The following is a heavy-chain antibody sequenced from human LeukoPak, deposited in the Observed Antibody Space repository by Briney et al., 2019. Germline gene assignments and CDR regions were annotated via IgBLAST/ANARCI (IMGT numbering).Heavy chain of an antibody. V-gene: IGHV3-9*01. J-gene: IGHJ4*02. CDR2: ISWNSGSI. Sequence: GGSLRLSCAASGFTFDDYAMHWVRQAPGKGLEWVSGISWNSGSIGYADSVKGRFTISRDNSKNTLYLQTNSLRAEDTAVYYCAKDRPSDGFWSGYEDYWGQGTLVTVSS. CDR3: AKDRPSDGFWSGYEDY. CDR1: GFTFDDYA. D-gene: IGHD3-3*01.